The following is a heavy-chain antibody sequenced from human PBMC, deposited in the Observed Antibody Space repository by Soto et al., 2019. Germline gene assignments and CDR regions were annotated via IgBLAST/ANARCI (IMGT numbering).Heavy chain of an antibody. J-gene: IGHJ6*02. Sequence: TGGSLRLSCAASGFTFSSYAMSWVRQAPGKGLEWVSAISGSGGSTYYADSVKGRFTISRDNSKNTLYLQMNSLRAEDTALYYCATSLGAMYYDFWSGYYKVTDGMDVWGQGITVIVSS. CDR3: ATSLGAMYYDFWSGYYKVTDGMDV. CDR2: ISGSGGST. CDR1: GFTFSSYA. V-gene: IGHV3-23*01. D-gene: IGHD3-3*01.